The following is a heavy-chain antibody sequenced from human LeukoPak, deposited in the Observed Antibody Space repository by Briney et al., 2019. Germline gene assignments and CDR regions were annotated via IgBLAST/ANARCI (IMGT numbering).Heavy chain of an antibody. D-gene: IGHD6-19*01. CDR2: IKQDGSEK. CDR3: ARDSSGWLLYYFDY. CDR1: GFTFSSYW. J-gene: IGHJ4*02. Sequence: PGGSLRLSCAASGFTFSSYWMSSVRQAPGKGLEWVANIKQDGSEKYYVDSVKGRFTISRDNAKNSLYLQMNSLRAEDTAVYYCARDSSGWLLYYFDYWGQGTLVTVSS. V-gene: IGHV3-7*01.